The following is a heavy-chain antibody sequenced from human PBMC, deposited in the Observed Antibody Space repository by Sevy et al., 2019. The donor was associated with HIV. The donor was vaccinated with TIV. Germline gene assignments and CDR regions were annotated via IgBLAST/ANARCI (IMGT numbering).Heavy chain of an antibody. J-gene: IGHJ5*02. Sequence: ASVKVSCKTSGYTFTTYAIHWVRQAPGQRLEWMGWINAGNGNTKYSQNFQRRVTITRDTSASTAYMDLGSLGVEDTAVYYCARDYSGSGSYYISNWFDPWGQGTLVTVSS. V-gene: IGHV1-3*01. CDR3: ARDYSGSGSYYISNWFDP. CDR1: GYTFTTYA. D-gene: IGHD3-10*01. CDR2: INAGNGNT.